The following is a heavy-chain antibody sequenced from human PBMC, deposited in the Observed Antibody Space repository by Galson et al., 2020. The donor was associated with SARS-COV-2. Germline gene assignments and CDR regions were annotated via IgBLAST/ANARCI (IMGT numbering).Heavy chain of an antibody. Sequence: QAGGSLRLSCAASGFTFDDYAMHWVRQAPGKGLEWVSGISWNSGSIGYADSVKGRFTISRDNAKNSLYLQMNSLRAEDTALYYCAKDRRDSGYDAPFDYWGQGTLVTVSS. CDR3: AKDRRDSGYDAPFDY. D-gene: IGHD5-12*01. J-gene: IGHJ4*02. V-gene: IGHV3-9*01. CDR1: GFTFDDYA. CDR2: ISWNSGSI.